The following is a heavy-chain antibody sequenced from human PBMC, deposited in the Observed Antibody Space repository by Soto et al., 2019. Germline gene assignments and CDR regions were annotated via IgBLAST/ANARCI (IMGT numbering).Heavy chain of an antibody. CDR3: GRVAGCSIGDL. J-gene: IGHJ2*01. D-gene: IGHD3-10*02. Sequence: ASVKVSCKVSRYTLTEISMHWVRQTPGPGLELMGCSYADNGRTKYSQRCRGRVTITRDTSASTAYMELSSLRSEDTAVYFCGRVAGCSIGDLWGRGTLVTVSS. CDR2: SYADNGRT. V-gene: IGHV1-3*01. CDR1: RYTLTEIS.